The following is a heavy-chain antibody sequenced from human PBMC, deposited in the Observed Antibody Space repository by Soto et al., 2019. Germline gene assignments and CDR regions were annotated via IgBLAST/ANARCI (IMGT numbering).Heavy chain of an antibody. CDR2: ISGSGGST. J-gene: IGHJ3*02. CDR3: AKDINWGQGGDAFDI. V-gene: IGHV3-23*01. Sequence: GGSLRLSCAASGFTLSSYAMSWVRQAPGKGLEWVSVISGSGGSTYYADSVKGRFTISRDNSKNTLYLQMNSLRAEDTAVYYCAKDINWGQGGDAFDIWGQGTMVTVSS. D-gene: IGHD7-27*01. CDR1: GFTLSSYA.